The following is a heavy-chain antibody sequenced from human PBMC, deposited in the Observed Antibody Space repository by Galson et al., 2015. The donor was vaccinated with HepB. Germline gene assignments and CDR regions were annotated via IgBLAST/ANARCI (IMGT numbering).Heavy chain of an antibody. CDR2: INNVGISR. D-gene: IGHD6-13*01. J-gene: IGHJ3*02. Sequence: SLRLSCAAPELSFSSYWMHWVRQVPGKGLVWVSSINNVGISRNYAGSVKGRFTISRDNAKKTVYLQMNSLRADDTALYYCARGISWHGDAFDIWGQGTMVTVSS. CDR3: ARGISWHGDAFDI. CDR1: ELSFSSYW. V-gene: IGHV3-74*01.